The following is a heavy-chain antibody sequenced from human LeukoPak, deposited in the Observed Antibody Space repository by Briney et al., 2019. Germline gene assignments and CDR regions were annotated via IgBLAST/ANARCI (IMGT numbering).Heavy chain of an antibody. CDR1: GFTFSDYY. Sequence: PGGSLRLSCAASGFTFSDYYMSWIRQAPGKGLEGVSYISSSGSTIYYADSVKGRFTISRDNAKNTLYLQMNNLRAEDTALYYCARGGYYYDSSGYYYGGVRYFDYWGQGTLVTVSS. D-gene: IGHD3-22*01. J-gene: IGHJ4*02. CDR2: ISSSGSTI. V-gene: IGHV3-11*01. CDR3: ARGGYYYDSSGYYYGGVRYFDY.